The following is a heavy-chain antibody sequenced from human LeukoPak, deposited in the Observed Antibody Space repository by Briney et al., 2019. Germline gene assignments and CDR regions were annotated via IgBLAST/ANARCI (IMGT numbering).Heavy chain of an antibody. CDR1: GYTFTSYA. V-gene: IGHV7-4-1*02. D-gene: IGHD3-10*01. J-gene: IGHJ4*02. CDR3: ARGRRNYYGSGSYFLDY. CDR2: INTNTGNP. Sequence: ASVKVSCKASGYTFTSYAMNWVRQAPGQGLEWMGWINTNTGNPTYAQGFTGRFVLSLDTSVSTAYLQISSLKAEDTAVYYCARGRRNYYGSGSYFLDYWGQGTLVTVSS.